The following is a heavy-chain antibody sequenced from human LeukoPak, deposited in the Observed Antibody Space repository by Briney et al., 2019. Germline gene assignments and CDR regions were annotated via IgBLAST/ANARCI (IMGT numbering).Heavy chain of an antibody. J-gene: IGHJ6*02. D-gene: IGHD2-8*01. V-gene: IGHV1-8*01. CDR2: MNPNSGST. CDR3: VRCAVGCYYNYGIDG. Sequence: PRASVKVSCTASGYTFTSYDINWVRQAPGQGLEWMGWMNPNSGSTGYAQKFQGRVTMSRSTSITTAYMELSSLRPEDTAVYYCVRCAVGCYYNYGIDGWGQGTTATVSS. CDR1: GYTFTSYD.